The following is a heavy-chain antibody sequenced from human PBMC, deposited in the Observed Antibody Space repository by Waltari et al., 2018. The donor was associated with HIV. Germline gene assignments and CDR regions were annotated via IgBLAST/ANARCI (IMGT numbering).Heavy chain of an antibody. Sequence: EVQLVQSGAEVKKPGESLKISCQGSGYRFTNYWIGWVRQMHGKGLEWMGSSYPSDSETRYSPSFQGKITISADKSISTAYLQWNSLKASDTAMYYCARLEVLSWLQQYYFHYWGQGTQVTVSS. CDR2: SYPSDSET. J-gene: IGHJ4*02. CDR1: GYRFTNYW. D-gene: IGHD5-12*01. V-gene: IGHV5-51*01. CDR3: ARLEVLSWLQQYYFHY.